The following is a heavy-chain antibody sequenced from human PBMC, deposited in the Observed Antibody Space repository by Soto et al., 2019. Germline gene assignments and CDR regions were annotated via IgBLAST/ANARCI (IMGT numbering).Heavy chain of an antibody. CDR3: AKSGSGSYYFDY. CDR1: GFTFSSYG. V-gene: IGHV3-30*18. CDR2: ISYDGSNK. J-gene: IGHJ4*02. Sequence: GGSLRLSCAASGFTFSSYGMHWVRQAPGKGLEWVAVISYDGSNKYYADSVKGRFTISRDNSKNTLYLQMNSLRAEDTAVYYCAKSGSGSYYFDYWGQGTLVTVS. D-gene: IGHD3-10*01.